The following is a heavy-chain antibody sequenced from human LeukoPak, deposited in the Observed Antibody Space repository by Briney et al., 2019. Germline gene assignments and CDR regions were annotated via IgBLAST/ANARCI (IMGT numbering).Heavy chain of an antibody. Sequence: PSETLSLTCTVSGGSISSYYWSWIRQPPGKGLEWIGDIYYSGSTNYNPSLKRRVTISVDTSKNQFSLRLSSVTAADTAVYSSARLASGSYGPLTPFDYWGQGTLVTVSS. CDR2: IYYSGST. D-gene: IGHD1-26*01. CDR1: GGSISSYY. CDR3: ARLASGSYGPLTPFDY. V-gene: IGHV4-59*08. J-gene: IGHJ4*02.